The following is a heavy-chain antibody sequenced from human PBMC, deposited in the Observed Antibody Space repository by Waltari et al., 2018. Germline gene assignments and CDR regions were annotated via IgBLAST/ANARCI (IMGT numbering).Heavy chain of an antibody. V-gene: IGHV3-23*04. CDR2: IIGSGGST. CDR1: GFTFGSYA. Sequence: EVQVVESGGGLVQPGGSLRLHCAASGFTFGSYAMSLVRQAPGKGLEWVSAIIGSGGSTYYADSVKGRFTISRDNSKNTLYLQMNSLRAEDTAVYYCAKGLLFVRTYYFDYWGQGTLVTVSS. CDR3: AKGLLFVRTYYFDY. J-gene: IGHJ4*02. D-gene: IGHD3-10*01.